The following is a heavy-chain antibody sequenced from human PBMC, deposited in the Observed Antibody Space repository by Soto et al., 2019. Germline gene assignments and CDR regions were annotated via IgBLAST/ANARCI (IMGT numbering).Heavy chain of an antibody. J-gene: IGHJ4*02. Sequence: QITLKESGPTLVKPTQTLTLTSTFSGFSLSTSGVGVAWIRQPPGTSLEWLALIYWDADNRYRSSLKRRLSITKDSSKNQVILTMANMDPVDTGTYYCAHSDSGSYYLFAFWGQGTLVTVSS. CDR2: IYWDADN. CDR1: GFSLSTSGVG. CDR3: AHSDSGSYYLFAF. V-gene: IGHV2-5*02. D-gene: IGHD3-10*01.